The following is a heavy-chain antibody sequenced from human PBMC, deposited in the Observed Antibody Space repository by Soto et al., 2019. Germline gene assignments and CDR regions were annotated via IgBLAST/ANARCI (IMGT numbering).Heavy chain of an antibody. D-gene: IGHD1-26*01. J-gene: IGHJ1*01. CDR1: GFTFDDYA. Sequence: LRLSCAASGFTFDDYAMHWVRQVPGKGLGWVSGINWNSGSIGYADSVKGRFAISRDNAKNSLHLQMNSLRAEDTAFYYCVKDESINWYSGHFRHWGQGTLVTVSS. CDR3: VKDESINWYSGHFRH. V-gene: IGHV3-9*01. CDR2: INWNSGSI.